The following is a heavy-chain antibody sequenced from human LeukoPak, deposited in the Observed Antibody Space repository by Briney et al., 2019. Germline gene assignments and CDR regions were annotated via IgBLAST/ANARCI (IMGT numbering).Heavy chain of an antibody. CDR3: ARGYRPVGFDY. J-gene: IGHJ4*02. D-gene: IGHD4-23*01. CDR2: MNPNSGNT. Sequence: GASVKVSCKASGYSFTSYDINWVRQATGQGLEWRGWMNPNSGNTGYAQKFQGRVTMTRNTSISTAYMELSSLRSEDTAVYYCARGYRPVGFDYWGQGTLVTVSS. CDR1: GYSFTSYD. V-gene: IGHV1-8*01.